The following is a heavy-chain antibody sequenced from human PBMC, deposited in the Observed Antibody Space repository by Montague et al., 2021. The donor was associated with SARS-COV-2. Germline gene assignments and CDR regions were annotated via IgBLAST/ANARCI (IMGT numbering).Heavy chain of an antibody. J-gene: IGHJ6*02. V-gene: IGHV3-30*18. CDR1: GFPFSSYG. D-gene: IGHD2-2*01. Sequence: SRSLSLSASGFPFSSYGIHWVRQAPGKGLEWVAVISYDGSNKHYADSVKGRFTISRDNSKNTLYLQMNSLRAEDTAVYYCAKDQGDCSSSRCFRGWTYYYYGMDVWGQGTTVTVSS. CDR3: AKDQGDCSSSRCFRGWTYYYYGMDV. CDR2: ISYDGSNK.